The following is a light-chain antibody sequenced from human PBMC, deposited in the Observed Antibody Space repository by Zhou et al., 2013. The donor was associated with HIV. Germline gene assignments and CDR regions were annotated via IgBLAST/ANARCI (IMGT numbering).Light chain of an antibody. J-gene: IGKJ2*01. Sequence: DIQLTQSPLSLSASVGDRVNVTCRASQTISTYLNWFQQTEGKAPKLLIFGASSLQSGVPPRFSGSGSGTHFILTITSVQPEDIATYYCQRSYGIPYTFGQGTKLEIK. V-gene: IGKV1-39*01. CDR3: QRSYGIPYT. CDR1: QTISTY. CDR2: GAS.